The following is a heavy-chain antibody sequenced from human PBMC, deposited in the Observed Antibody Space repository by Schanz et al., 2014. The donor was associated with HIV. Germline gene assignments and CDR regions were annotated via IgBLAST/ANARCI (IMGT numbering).Heavy chain of an antibody. CDR3: ARTRGIAVAGFDY. D-gene: IGHD6-19*01. J-gene: IGHJ4*02. CDR1: GFTLNSYD. Sequence: EMQVVESGGGLVKPGGSLRLSCAASGFTLNSYDMNWVRQTPWKGLEWVSSISRDGTNTYYADSVRGRFTISRDNSKNSLYLQMNSLRSDDTAVYYCARTRGIAVAGFDYWGQGTLVTVSS. CDR2: ISRDGTNT. V-gene: IGHV3-21*04.